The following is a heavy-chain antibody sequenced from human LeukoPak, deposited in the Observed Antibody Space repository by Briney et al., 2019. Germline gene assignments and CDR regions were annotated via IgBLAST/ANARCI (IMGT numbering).Heavy chain of an antibody. J-gene: IGHJ5*01. Sequence: ASVKVSCKASGDTFTDYYIQWVRQAPGQGLEWMGWFNPNSGGSDYAQKFQGRVTMTGDTSISSGYMELSRLISDDTAVYYCAREKLRYFEKTGFDSWGQGTLVTVSS. CDR1: GDTFTDYY. V-gene: IGHV1-2*02. CDR3: AREKLRYFEKTGFDS. D-gene: IGHD3-9*01. CDR2: FNPNSGGS.